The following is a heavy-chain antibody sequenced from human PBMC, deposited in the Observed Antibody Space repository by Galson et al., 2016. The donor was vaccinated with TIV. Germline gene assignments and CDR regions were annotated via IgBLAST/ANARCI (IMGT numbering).Heavy chain of an antibody. CDR2: INNNGVST. CDR1: GFSFTTYA. V-gene: IGHV3-64*02. CDR3: ARLAYCGGDCWGPYYYGLDV. D-gene: IGHD2-21*02. Sequence: SLRLSCAASGFSFTTYAMHWVRQAPEKGLEFVAGINNNGVSTHYADSVKGRFTISRDDSKNTLYLQMGSLTPEDMAVYYCARLAYCGGDCWGPYYYGLDVWGQGTTVTVSS. J-gene: IGHJ6*02.